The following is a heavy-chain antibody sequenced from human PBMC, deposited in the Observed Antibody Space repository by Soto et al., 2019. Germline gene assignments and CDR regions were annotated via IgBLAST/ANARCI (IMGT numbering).Heavy chain of an antibody. V-gene: IGHV3-30-3*01. CDR2: ISYDGSNR. CDR1: GFNFSSYA. CDR3: ARDRLRYNWNDFPYYYYGMDV. D-gene: IGHD1-1*01. J-gene: IGHJ6*02. Sequence: QVQLVESGGGVVQPGRSLRLSCAASGFNFSSYAMHWVRQAPGKGLEWVVVISYDGSNRYYADSVKGRFTISRDNSKKTLYLQMNSLRAEDTAVYYCARDRLRYNWNDFPYYYYGMDVWGQGTTVTVSS.